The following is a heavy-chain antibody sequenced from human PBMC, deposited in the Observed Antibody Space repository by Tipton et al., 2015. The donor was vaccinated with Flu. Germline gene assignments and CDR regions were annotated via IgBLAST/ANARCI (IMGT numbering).Heavy chain of an antibody. V-gene: IGHV4-61*09. D-gene: IGHD1-1*01. J-gene: IGHJ6*02. CDR2: LYTSGST. Sequence: TLSLTCTVSGGSISSGSHYWSWIRQPAGRGLEWIGQLYTSGSTNYSPSLQSRVTMSVDTAKNQFSLKLSSVTAADTAVYYCARDLWNDRRAYYYYGVDVWGQGTTVTVSS. CDR1: GGSISSGSHY. CDR3: ARDLWNDRRAYYYYGVDV.